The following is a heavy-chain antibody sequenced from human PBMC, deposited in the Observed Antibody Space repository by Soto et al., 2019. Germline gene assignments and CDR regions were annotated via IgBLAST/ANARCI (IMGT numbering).Heavy chain of an antibody. CDR1: GFTVSGSA. V-gene: IGHV3-73*01. Sequence: EMQLVESGGGLVQHGGSLKLSCAASGFTVSGSAMYWVRQASGKGLEWVGRIRTKADNYATTYAASVKGRFTISRDDSKNTAFLQMNSLKTEDTAMYYCGSPGRDWGQGSLVTVSS. CDR2: IRTKADNYAT. CDR3: GSPGRD. D-gene: IGHD2-15*01. J-gene: IGHJ4*02.